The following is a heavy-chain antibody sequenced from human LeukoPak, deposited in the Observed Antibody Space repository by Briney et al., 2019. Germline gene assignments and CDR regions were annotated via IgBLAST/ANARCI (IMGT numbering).Heavy chain of an antibody. V-gene: IGHV1-58*01. J-gene: IGHJ4*02. D-gene: IGHD1-26*01. CDR2: IVVGSGNT. Sequence: SVRVSCKASGFTFTSSAAQWVRQARGQRGERIGWIVVGSGNTNYAQKFQERVTITRDMSTSTAYMELSSLRSEDTAVYYCAAGMTSGSELDYWGQGTLVTVSS. CDR3: AAGMTSGSELDY. CDR1: GFTFTSSA.